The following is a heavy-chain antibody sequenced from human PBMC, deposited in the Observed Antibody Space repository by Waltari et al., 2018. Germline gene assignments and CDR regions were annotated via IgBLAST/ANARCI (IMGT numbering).Heavy chain of an antibody. Sequence: QVQLQQWGAGLLKPSEPLSLTCAVYGGSLRNHYWSWIRQSPGKGLELVGEINNSGNTHYNPSLKRRVTISLDTSENQFSLHLTSVTAADTAVYYCARGGGYGSGLDVWGQGTTVTVSS. D-gene: IGHD3-10*01. J-gene: IGHJ6*02. CDR1: GGSLRNHY. V-gene: IGHV4-34*01. CDR2: INNSGNT. CDR3: ARGGGYGSGLDV.